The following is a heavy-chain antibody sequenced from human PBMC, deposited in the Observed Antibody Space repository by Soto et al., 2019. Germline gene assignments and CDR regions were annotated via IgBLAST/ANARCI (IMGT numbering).Heavy chain of an antibody. CDR1: GASISSGGYY. Sequence: QVQLQESGPGLVKPSQTLSLTCTVSGASISSGGYYWSWIRQHPGAGLEWIGYIYYTGSTYYNPSLKSRVTISVDTSKNQFSLKMSSVTAADTAVYYCARRSDYGDYTYSCFDPWGQGTRVTVSS. CDR3: ARRSDYGDYTYSCFDP. D-gene: IGHD4-17*01. J-gene: IGHJ5*02. CDR2: IYYTGST. V-gene: IGHV4-31*03.